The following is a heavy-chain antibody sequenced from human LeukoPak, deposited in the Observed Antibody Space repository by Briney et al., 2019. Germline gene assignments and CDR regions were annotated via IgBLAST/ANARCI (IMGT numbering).Heavy chain of an antibody. D-gene: IGHD6-6*01. Sequence: PGGSLRLSCAASGFTFSSYSMNWVRQAPGKGLEWVSSISSSSSYVYYADSVKGRFTISRDNAKNSLYLQMNSLRAEDTAVYYCARVDYSSSSFYFDYWGQGTLVTVSS. V-gene: IGHV3-21*01. CDR1: GFTFSSYS. CDR3: ARVDYSSSSFYFDY. J-gene: IGHJ4*02. CDR2: ISSSSSYV.